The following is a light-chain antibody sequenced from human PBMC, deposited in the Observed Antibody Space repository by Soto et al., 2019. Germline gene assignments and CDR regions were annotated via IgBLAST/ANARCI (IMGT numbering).Light chain of an antibody. CDR1: QSVSSS. Sequence: EIVMTQSPATLSVSPGERATLSCRASQSVSSSLAWYQQKPGQAPRLLIYGASTRATGIPARFSGSGSGTEFTLTISSLQSEDFAVYYCQQDNNWPPYTFGQGTKLKI. J-gene: IGKJ2*01. CDR3: QQDNNWPPYT. CDR2: GAS. V-gene: IGKV3-15*01.